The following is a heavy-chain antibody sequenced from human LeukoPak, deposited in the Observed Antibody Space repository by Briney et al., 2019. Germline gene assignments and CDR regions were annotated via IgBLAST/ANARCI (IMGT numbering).Heavy chain of an antibody. CDR3: ARLQIGGADEALNTYYYYYYGMDV. CDR1: GYSFTSYW. CDR2: IYPGDSDT. J-gene: IGHJ6*02. V-gene: IGHV5-51*01. Sequence: GESLKISCKGSGYSFTSYWIGWVRQVPGKGVEWMGIIYPGDSDTRYSPSFQGQVTISADKSISTAYLQWSSLKASDTAMYYCARLQIGGADEALNTYYYYYYGMDVWGQGTTVTVSS.